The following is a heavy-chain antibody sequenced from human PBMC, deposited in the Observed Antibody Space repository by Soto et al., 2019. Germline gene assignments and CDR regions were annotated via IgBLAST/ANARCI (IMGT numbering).Heavy chain of an antibody. Sequence: SLRLSCAASGFTFSSYAMHWVRQAPGKGLEWVAVISYDGSNKYYADSVKGRFTISRDNSKNTLYLQMNSLRAEDTAVYYCLGSSSRDYYYYGMDVWGQGTTVTVSS. CDR2: ISYDGSNK. D-gene: IGHD6-13*01. V-gene: IGHV3-30-3*01. CDR1: GFTFSSYA. J-gene: IGHJ6*02. CDR3: LGSSSRDYYYYGMDV.